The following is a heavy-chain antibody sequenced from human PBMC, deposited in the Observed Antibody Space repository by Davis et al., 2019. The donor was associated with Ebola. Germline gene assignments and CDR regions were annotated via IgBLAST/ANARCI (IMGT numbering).Heavy chain of an antibody. CDR3: AKEEGSTWYPSGCCGLDV. V-gene: IGHV3-23*01. CDR1: GFTFSRYA. CDR2: VSGSGGST. D-gene: IGHD6-13*01. J-gene: IGHJ6*02. Sequence: PAGSLRLSCAASGFTFSRYAMSCVRQAPGKGLEWVSTVSGSGGSTYYADSVKGRFTISRDNSKNTLYLQMNSLRVEDTAVYYCAKEEGSTWYPSGCCGLDVWGQGTTVTVSS.